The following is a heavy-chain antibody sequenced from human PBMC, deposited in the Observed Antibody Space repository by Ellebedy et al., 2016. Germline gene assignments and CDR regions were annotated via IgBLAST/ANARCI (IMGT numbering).Heavy chain of an antibody. D-gene: IGHD3-10*01. CDR3: ANHYFGSGH. CDR2: ISPRSGDT. V-gene: IGHV1-18*04. CDR1: GYTFTRNE. J-gene: IGHJ4*02. Sequence: ASVQVSCKTSGYTFTRNEISWLRQAPGEGPEWMGWISPRSGDTRYAENFQVRVTMTANTSTRTAYMELTSLTSDDTAVYYCANHYFGSGHWGQGTLVTVSS.